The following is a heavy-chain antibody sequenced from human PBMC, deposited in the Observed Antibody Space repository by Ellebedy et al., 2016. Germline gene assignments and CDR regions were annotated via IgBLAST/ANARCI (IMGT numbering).Heavy chain of an antibody. CDR3: ARGPRSQAMAGTGAGY. CDR2: INAGNGNT. D-gene: IGHD6-19*01. Sequence: ASVKVSCKASGYTFTGYAMQWVRQAPGQRLEWMGWINAGNGNTKYSQKFQGRVTITRDTSASTAYMELSSLRSEDTAVDYGARGPRSQAMAGTGAGYWGQGTLVAVSA. CDR1: GYTFTGYA. V-gene: IGHV1-3*01. J-gene: IGHJ4*02.